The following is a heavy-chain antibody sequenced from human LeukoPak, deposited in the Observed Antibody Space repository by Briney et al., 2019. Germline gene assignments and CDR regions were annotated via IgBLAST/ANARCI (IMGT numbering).Heavy chain of an antibody. CDR1: GGSTSSNY. CDR3: ASGDRVANFDF. CDR2: IYDNGYSAST. V-gene: IGHV4-59*01. D-gene: IGHD3-10*01. Sequence: PSETRSLTCTVSGGSTSSNYRSWIRPPPERGREWVGHIYDNGYSASTNYNPSLKSLITISVDTSENQFSLKLNSVAAADTAIYYGASGDRVANFDFWGQGTLVTVSS. J-gene: IGHJ4*02.